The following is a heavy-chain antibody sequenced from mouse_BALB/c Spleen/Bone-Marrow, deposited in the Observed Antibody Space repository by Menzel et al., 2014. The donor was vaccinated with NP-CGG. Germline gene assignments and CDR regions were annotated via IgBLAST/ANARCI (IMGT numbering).Heavy chain of an antibody. CDR3: APGSSYRYYFDY. CDR2: INPSTGYT. V-gene: IGHV1-7*01. D-gene: IGHD1-1*01. J-gene: IGHJ2*01. CDR1: GYTFTSYW. Sequence: QVQLQQSGAELAKPGASVKMSCKASGYTFTSYWMHWVKQRPGQGLEWIGYINPSTGYTEYSQKFKDKATLTADKSSSTAYMQLSSLTSEDSAVYYCAPGSSYRYYFDYWGQGTTLTVSS.